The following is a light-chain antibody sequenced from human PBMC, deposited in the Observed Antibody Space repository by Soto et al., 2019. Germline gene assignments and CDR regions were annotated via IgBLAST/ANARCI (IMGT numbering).Light chain of an antibody. V-gene: IGKV1-39*01. Sequence: DIQMTQSPSSLSASMGDRVTITCRASQSISRSLNWYRQKPGKAPKLLIYAASSLQSGVPSRFSGSGSGTDFTLTISSPQPEDFATYYCQQSYSTFPTFGQGTKLEI. CDR2: AAS. CDR3: QQSYSTFPT. J-gene: IGKJ2*01. CDR1: QSISRS.